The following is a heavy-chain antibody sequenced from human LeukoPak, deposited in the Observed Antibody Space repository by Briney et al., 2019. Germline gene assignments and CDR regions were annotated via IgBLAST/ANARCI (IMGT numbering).Heavy chain of an antibody. CDR1: GLTFSSYG. J-gene: IGHJ4*02. Sequence: GGSLRLSCAASGLTFSSYGMHWVRQAPGKGLEWVAVIWYDGSNKYYADSVKGRFTISRDNSKNTLYLQMNSLRAEDTAVYYCAKEAYYDSSGYYFSYYFDYWGQGTLVTVSS. D-gene: IGHD3-22*01. CDR3: AKEAYYDSSGYYFSYYFDY. CDR2: IWYDGSNK. V-gene: IGHV3-33*06.